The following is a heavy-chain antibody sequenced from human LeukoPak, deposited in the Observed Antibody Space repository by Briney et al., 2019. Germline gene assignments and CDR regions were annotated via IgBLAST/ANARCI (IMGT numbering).Heavy chain of an antibody. D-gene: IGHD3-10*01. Sequence: GGSLRLSCVASGFIFSESWMNWVRQAPGKGLEWVANIKHDRDEKHYADSVKGRFTISRDNAKNTLYLQMDRLRVDDTAVYYCASHTGAGANFRPFDIWGQGTMVTVSS. CDR1: GFIFSESW. CDR2: IKHDRDEK. J-gene: IGHJ3*02. CDR3: ASHTGAGANFRPFDI. V-gene: IGHV3-7*01.